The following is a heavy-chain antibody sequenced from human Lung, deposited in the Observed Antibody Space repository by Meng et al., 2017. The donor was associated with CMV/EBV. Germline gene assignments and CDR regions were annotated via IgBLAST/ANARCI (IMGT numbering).Heavy chain of an antibody. CDR2: IGTVGDT. V-gene: IGHV3-13*01. J-gene: IGHJ4*02. CDR3: ARARSPTHFDY. Sequence: SCTASGFTFSTYDFHWVRQPTGKGLEWVSSIGTVGDTYSIGSVKGRFIISREDAKNSVYPQVNGLRDGDTGLYYCARARSPTHFDYWGQGALVTVSS. CDR1: GFTFSTYD.